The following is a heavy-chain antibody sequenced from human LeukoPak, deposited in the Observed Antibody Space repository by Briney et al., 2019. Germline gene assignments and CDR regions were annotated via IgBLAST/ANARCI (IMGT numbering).Heavy chain of an antibody. CDR2: INHSGTT. CDR3: ARGQNWYYYDSSGSAAEYLQH. Sequence: SETLSLTCVVNDGSFSGYYWKWIRPPPGEWLEWIGEINHSGTTNYNPSPKSRVTISVDTSKKQPSLKLSSGTAAATAVYYCARGQNWYYYDSSGSAAEYLQHWGQCTLVTVSS. V-gene: IGHV4-34*01. D-gene: IGHD3-22*01. CDR1: DGSFSGYY. J-gene: IGHJ1*01.